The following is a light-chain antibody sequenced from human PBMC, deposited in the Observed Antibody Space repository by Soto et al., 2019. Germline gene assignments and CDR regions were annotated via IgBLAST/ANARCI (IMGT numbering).Light chain of an antibody. CDR1: QSISSW. J-gene: IGKJ5*01. V-gene: IGKV1-5*01. CDR3: QQYNSYPIT. CDR2: DAS. Sequence: DIQMTQSPSTLSASVGDRVTITCRASQSISSWLAWYQQKPGKAPKLLIYDASSLDSGVQSRFSGSGSGTEFTPSISSLQPDDFATYYCQQYNSYPITFGQGTRLEIK.